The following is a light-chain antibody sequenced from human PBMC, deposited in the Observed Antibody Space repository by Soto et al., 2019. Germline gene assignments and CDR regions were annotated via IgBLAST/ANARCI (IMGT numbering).Light chain of an antibody. CDR1: QSVTSAY. CDR2: AVS. Sequence: DIVLTQSPGTLSLSPGESAALSCRASQSVTSAYLVWYRQKPGQAPRLLIYAVSSRAAGIPDRFSGSGSGTDFTLTITRLEPEDSAVYYCQQHSSSPWTFGQGTRVEV. V-gene: IGKV3-20*01. J-gene: IGKJ1*01. CDR3: QQHSSSPWT.